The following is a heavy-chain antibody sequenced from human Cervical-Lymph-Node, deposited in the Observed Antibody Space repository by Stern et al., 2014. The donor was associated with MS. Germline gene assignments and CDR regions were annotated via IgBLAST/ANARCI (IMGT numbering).Heavy chain of an antibody. CDR2: ISYDGRNK. V-gene: IGHV3-30*04. Sequence: QVQLMQSGGGVVQPGRSLRLSCAASGFTFNNYNMHWVRQAPGKGLEWVAVISYDGRNKYYADSVKGRFTISRDNSANTLSLQMNSLRAEDTALYYCARVRIRGYWYGMDVWGQGTTVSVSS. D-gene: IGHD3-3*02. CDR1: GFTFNNYN. J-gene: IGHJ6*02. CDR3: ARVRIRGYWYGMDV.